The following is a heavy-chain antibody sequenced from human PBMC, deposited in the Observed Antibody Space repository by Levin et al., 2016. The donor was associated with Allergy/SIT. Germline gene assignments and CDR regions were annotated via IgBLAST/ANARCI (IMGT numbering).Heavy chain of an antibody. Sequence: GESLKISCAASGFTFSSYAMSWVRQAPGKGLEWVSSISGSGGSTYYADSVKGRFTISRDNSKNTLDLQMNSLRVEDTAVYYCAKDRRYFDWSYAFDIWGQGTMVTVSS. V-gene: IGHV3-23*01. CDR3: AKDRRYFDWSYAFDI. CDR1: GFTFSSYA. D-gene: IGHD3-9*01. J-gene: IGHJ3*02. CDR2: ISGSGGST.